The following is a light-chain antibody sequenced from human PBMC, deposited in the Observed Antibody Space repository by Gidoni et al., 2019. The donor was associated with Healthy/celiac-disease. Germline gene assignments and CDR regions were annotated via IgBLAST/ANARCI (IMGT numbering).Light chain of an antibody. CDR1: QSISSY. CDR2: AAS. Sequence: DIQMTQSPSSLSASVGDRVTITCRASQSISSYLHWYQQKPGKAPKLLIYAASSLQSGVPSRFSGSGSGTDFTLTINSLQPEDFATYYCQQSYLTFGQGTKVEIK. V-gene: IGKV1-39*01. CDR3: QQSYLT. J-gene: IGKJ1*01.